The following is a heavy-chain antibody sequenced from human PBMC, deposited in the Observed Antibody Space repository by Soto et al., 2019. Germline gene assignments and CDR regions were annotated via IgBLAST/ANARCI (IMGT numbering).Heavy chain of an antibody. CDR3: ARPLAGARGYFDY. V-gene: IGHV5-51*01. CDR1: GYIFTSYW. Sequence: PVESLKISCKGSGYIFTSYWICWFLQMPVKVLEWMGIIYPGDSDTRYSPSFQGQVTISADKSISTAYLQWSSLKASDTAMYYCARPLAGARGYFDYWGQGTLVTVPQ. D-gene: IGHD1-26*01. J-gene: IGHJ4*02. CDR2: IYPGDSDT.